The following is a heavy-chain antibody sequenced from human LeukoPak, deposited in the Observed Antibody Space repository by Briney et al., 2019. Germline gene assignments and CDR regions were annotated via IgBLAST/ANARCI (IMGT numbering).Heavy chain of an antibody. D-gene: IGHD3-16*02. Sequence: SETLSLTCAVYGGSFSGYYWSWIRQPPGKGLEWIGEIYHSGSTNYNPSLKSRVTISVDKSKNQFSLKLSSVTAADTAVYYCAREASYYDYVWGSYRSYYFDYWGQGTLVTVSS. CDR1: GGSFSGYY. V-gene: IGHV4-34*01. CDR3: AREASYYDYVWGSYRSYYFDY. CDR2: IYHSGST. J-gene: IGHJ4*02.